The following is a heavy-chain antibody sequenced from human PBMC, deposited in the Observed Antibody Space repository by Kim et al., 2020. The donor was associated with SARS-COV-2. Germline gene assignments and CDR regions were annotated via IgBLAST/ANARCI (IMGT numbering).Heavy chain of an antibody. D-gene: IGHD3-9*01. J-gene: IGHJ4*02. Sequence: SETLSLTCTVSGGSISSSSYYWGWIRQPPGKGLEWIGSIYYSGSTYYNPSLKSRVTISVDTSKNQFSLKLSSVTAADTAVYYCASHGILTGYSGGFDYWGQGTLVTVSS. CDR1: GGSISSSSYY. CDR3: ASHGILTGYSGGFDY. CDR2: IYYSGST. V-gene: IGHV4-39*01.